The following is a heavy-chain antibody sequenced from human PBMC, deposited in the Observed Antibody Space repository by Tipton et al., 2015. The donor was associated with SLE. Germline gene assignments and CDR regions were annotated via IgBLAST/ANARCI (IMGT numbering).Heavy chain of an antibody. Sequence: TLSLTCAVSGGSISSGGYSWSWIRQPPGKGLEWIGFMYHSGSTHYNPSLQSRVTISVDRSENQFSLELRSVTAADTAVYYCAKVVPGSDSGMDVWGQGTTVTVSS. V-gene: IGHV4-30-2*01. CDR1: GGSISSGGYS. D-gene: IGHD2-21*02. CDR3: AKVVPGSDSGMDV. CDR2: MYHSGST. J-gene: IGHJ6*02.